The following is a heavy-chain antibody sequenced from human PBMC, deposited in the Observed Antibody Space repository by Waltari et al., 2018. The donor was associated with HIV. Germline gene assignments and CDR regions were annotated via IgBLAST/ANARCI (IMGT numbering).Heavy chain of an antibody. V-gene: IGHV4-34*01. CDR1: GGSFSGYY. Sequence: QVQLQQWGAGLLKPSETLSLTCAVYGGSFSGYYWSWIRQPPGKGLEWIGENNHSGRTNYNPSRKSRVTISVDTSKNQFSLKLSSVTAADTAVYYCASWAYYYDSSGWYYFDYWGQGTLVTVSS. CDR3: ASWAYYYDSSGWYYFDY. CDR2: NNHSGRT. D-gene: IGHD3-22*01. J-gene: IGHJ4*02.